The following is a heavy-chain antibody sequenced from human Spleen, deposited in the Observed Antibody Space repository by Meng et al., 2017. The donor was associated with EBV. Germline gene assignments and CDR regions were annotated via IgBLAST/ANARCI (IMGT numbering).Heavy chain of an antibody. CDR3: ARAYCDSTSCYLLFDP. Sequence: QAPLHQSGAGALKPSGTRSLTFAVYGGSFCGSSWSWIRQPPGQGLEWIGEINHSGSTNYNPSLKSRVTISVDTSKNQFSLKVSSVTAADTAVYYCARAYCDSTSCYLLFDPWGQGTLVTVSS. CDR2: INHSGST. CDR1: GGSFCGSS. V-gene: IGHV4-34*01. J-gene: IGHJ5*02. D-gene: IGHD2-2*01.